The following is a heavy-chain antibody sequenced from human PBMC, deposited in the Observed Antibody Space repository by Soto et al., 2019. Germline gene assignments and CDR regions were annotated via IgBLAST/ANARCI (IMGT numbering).Heavy chain of an antibody. Sequence: QVQLVESGGGVVQPGGSLRLSCVGSGFSFSSYDMNWVRQAPGTGLEWVALMSYDGSKKYYGDSVRGRVTISRDNSKNTLYLQMDHLRPEDTAIYYCAKDLKPGSRWSLGGVEHCMDVWGRGTTVSVSS. D-gene: IGHD3-16*01. CDR2: MSYDGSKK. CDR3: AKDLKPGSRWSLGGVEHCMDV. J-gene: IGHJ6*03. V-gene: IGHV3-30*18. CDR1: GFSFSSYD.